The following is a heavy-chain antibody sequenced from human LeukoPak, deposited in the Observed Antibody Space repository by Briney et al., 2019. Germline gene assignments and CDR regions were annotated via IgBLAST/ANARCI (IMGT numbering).Heavy chain of an antibody. CDR2: ISWNSGSI. J-gene: IGHJ4*02. V-gene: IGHV3-9*01. CDR3: AKDTGGYSKYYFDY. CDR1: GFTFDDYA. D-gene: IGHD6-13*01. Sequence: PGRSLRLSCAASGFTFDDYAMHWARQAPGKGLEWVSGISWNSGSIGYADSVKGRFTISRDNAKNSLYLQMNSLRAEDTALYYCAKDTGGYSKYYFDYWGQGTLVTVSS.